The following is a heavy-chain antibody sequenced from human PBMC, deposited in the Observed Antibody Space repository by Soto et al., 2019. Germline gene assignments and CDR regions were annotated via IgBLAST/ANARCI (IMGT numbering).Heavy chain of an antibody. Sequence: ASVKVSCKASGYTFASYGISWVRQAPGQGLEWMGWISAYNGNTNYAQKLQGRVTMTTDTSTSTAYMELRSLRSDDTAVYYCARDGDGYRSSWYPSEYFQHWGQGTLVTVSS. J-gene: IGHJ1*01. CDR3: ARDGDGYRSSWYPSEYFQH. V-gene: IGHV1-18*01. CDR2: ISAYNGNT. D-gene: IGHD6-13*01. CDR1: GYTFASYG.